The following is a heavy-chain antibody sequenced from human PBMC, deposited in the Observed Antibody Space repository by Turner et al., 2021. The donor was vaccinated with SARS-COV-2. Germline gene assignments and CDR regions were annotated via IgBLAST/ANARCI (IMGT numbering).Heavy chain of an antibody. Sequence: EVQLLESGGGFVQPGGSLRLPCAASGVPFSSYAMSWVRQAPGKELEWVSAISGSGGSTYYADSVKGRFTISRDNTKNTLYLQINSLRAEDTAVYYCAKADRIMIVVVITLFDYWGQGTLVTVSS. V-gene: IGHV3-23*01. D-gene: IGHD3-22*01. CDR3: AKADRIMIVVVITLFDY. J-gene: IGHJ4*02. CDR2: ISGSGGST. CDR1: GVPFSSYA.